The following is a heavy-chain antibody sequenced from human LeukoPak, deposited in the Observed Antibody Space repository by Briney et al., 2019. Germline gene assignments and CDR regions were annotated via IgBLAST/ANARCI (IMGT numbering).Heavy chain of an antibody. V-gene: IGHV1-2*06. D-gene: IGHD2-15*01. CDR2: INPDSGGT. CDR1: GYTLTGYY. CDR3: ARGCSGGSCYSDNWFDP. Sequence: ASVKVSCKASGYTLTGYYMHWVRQAPGQGLEWMGRINPDSGGTNYAQKFQGRVTMTRDTSISTAYMELSRLRSDDTAVYYCARGCSGGSCYSDNWFDPWGQGTLVTVSS. J-gene: IGHJ5*02.